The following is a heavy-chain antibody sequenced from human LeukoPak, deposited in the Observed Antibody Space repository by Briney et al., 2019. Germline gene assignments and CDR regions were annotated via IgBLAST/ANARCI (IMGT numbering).Heavy chain of an antibody. CDR1: GFTFSSYA. J-gene: IGHJ4*02. V-gene: IGHV3-23*01. CDR2: ISGSGGST. D-gene: IGHD3-16*02. Sequence: GGSLRLSCAASGFTFSSYAKSWVRQAPGKGLEWVSAISGSGGSTYYADSVKGRFTISRDNSKNTLYLQMNSLRAEDTAVYYCAKGDYDYIWGSYRHYFDYWGQGTLVTVSS. CDR3: AKGDYDYIWGSYRHYFDY.